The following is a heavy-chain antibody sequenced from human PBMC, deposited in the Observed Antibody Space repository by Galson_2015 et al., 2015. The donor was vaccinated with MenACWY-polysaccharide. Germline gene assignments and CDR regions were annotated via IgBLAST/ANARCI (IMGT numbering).Heavy chain of an antibody. V-gene: IGHV3-11*01. J-gene: IGHJ4*02. Sequence: SLRLSCAASGFTFSDYYMSCIRQAPGSGLEWVSHISSSGTTIYYADSVKGRFTISRDNARNSLSLQMNSLRAEDTAVYYCARVRGSYSVDYWGQGTLVTVSS. CDR3: ARVRGSYSVDY. CDR1: GFTFSDYY. CDR2: ISSSGTTI. D-gene: IGHD1-26*01.